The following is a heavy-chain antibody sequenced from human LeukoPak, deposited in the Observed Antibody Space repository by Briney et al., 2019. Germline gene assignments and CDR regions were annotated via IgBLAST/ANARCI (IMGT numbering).Heavy chain of an antibody. CDR1: GYTFTGYY. V-gene: IGHV1-2*02. J-gene: IGHJ4*02. CDR2: INPNSGGT. Sequence: ASVKVSCKASGYTFTGYYIHWVRQAPGQGLEWMGWINPNSGGTNYAQKFQGRVTMTRDTSISTFYMELSRLRSDDTAVYYCARDVGEYCSSKSCYASNYWGQGTLVTVSS. D-gene: IGHD2-2*01. CDR3: ARDVGEYCSSKSCYASNY.